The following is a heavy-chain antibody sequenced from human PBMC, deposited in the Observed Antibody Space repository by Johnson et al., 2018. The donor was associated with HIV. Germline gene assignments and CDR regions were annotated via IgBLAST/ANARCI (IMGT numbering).Heavy chain of an antibody. D-gene: IGHD3-10*01. CDR3: ARDGAFSYFAFDM. V-gene: IGHV3-53*01. J-gene: IGHJ3*02. CDR2: IYSGGST. Sequence: VQLVESGGGLIQPGGSLRLSCAASGFTVSSNYMNWVRQAPGKGLEWVSVIYSGGSTYYADYVKGRFTISRDNSKNTVYLQMNSLRAEDTALYYCARDGAFSYFAFDMWGQWTMVTVSS. CDR1: GFTVSSNY.